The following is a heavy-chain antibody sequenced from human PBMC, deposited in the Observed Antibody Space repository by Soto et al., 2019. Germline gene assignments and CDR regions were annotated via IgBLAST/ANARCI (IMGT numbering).Heavy chain of an antibody. D-gene: IGHD1-26*01. CDR3: ARAALGAPMFFDY. J-gene: IGHJ4*02. V-gene: IGHV4-61*01. CDR1: GGSVSSGSHY. CDR2: IYYRGDT. Sequence: QVQLQESGPGLVRSSETLSLTCTVSGGSVSSGSHYWSWIRQPPGKGLEWLGYIYYRGDTKYNPSLKRRVTISVDTSKNQFSLKLTSVNAADTAVYYCARAALGAPMFFDYWGQGTLVTVST.